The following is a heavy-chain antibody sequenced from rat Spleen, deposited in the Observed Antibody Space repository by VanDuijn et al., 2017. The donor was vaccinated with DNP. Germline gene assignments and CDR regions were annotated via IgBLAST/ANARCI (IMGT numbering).Heavy chain of an antibody. V-gene: IGHV5-7*01. J-gene: IGHJ2*01. CDR2: IIYDGSDT. CDR3: ARGPNYGGYADYFDY. D-gene: IGHD1-11*01. Sequence: EVHLVETGGGLVQPGRSLKLSCVASGFTFSSYWMGWVRQAPKKGLEWVATIIYDGSDTYYRDSVKGRFTISRDNDQNTLYLQMSKLGSEDTAIYSCARGPNYGGYADYFDYWGQGVMVTVSS. CDR1: GFTFSSYW.